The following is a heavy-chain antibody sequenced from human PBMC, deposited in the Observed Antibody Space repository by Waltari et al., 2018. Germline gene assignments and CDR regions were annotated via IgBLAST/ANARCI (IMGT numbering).Heavy chain of an antibody. V-gene: IGHV1-69*05. J-gene: IGHJ4*02. CDR3: ARDRATTYYYDSSGYASLDY. CDR1: GGTFSSYA. Sequence: QVQLVQSGAEVKKPGSSVKVSCKASGGTFSSYAISWVRQAPGQGLEWMGGIITIFGTANYAQKFQGRVTITTDESTRPAYRERSSLRSEDTAVYYCARDRATTYYYDSSGYASLDYWGQGTLVTVSS. CDR2: IITIFGTA. D-gene: IGHD3-22*01.